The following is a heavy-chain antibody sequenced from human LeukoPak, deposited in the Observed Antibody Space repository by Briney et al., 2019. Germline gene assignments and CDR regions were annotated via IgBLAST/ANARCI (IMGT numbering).Heavy chain of an antibody. J-gene: IGHJ4*02. CDR3: SADSGYDWDY. D-gene: IGHD5-12*01. Sequence: PLASVYVSCKASGFTFTSSAVQCGPHARGPRLEWIGWIVVGSGNTNYAQKFQERVTINRDMSTSTAHMELSSLRSENTAVDYWSADSGYDWDYGGQGTRATVP. CDR1: GFTFTSSA. V-gene: IGHV1-58*01. CDR2: IVVGSGNT.